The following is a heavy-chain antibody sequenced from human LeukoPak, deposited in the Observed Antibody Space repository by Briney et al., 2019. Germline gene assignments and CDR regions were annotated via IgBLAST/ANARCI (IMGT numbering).Heavy chain of an antibody. CDR1: GGSSSSYY. CDR2: IYYSGST. V-gene: IGHV4-59*01. J-gene: IGHJ4*02. D-gene: IGHD6-13*01. Sequence: SETLSLTCTVSGGSSSSYYWSWIRQPPGKGLEWIGYIYYSGSTNYNPSLKSRVTISVDTSKNQFSLKLSSVTAADTAVYYCARIAAAGGFDCWGQGTLVTVSS. CDR3: ARIAAAGGFDC.